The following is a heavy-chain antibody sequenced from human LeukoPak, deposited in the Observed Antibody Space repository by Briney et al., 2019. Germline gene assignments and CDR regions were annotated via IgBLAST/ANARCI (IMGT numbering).Heavy chain of an antibody. V-gene: IGHV3-23*01. J-gene: IGHJ5*02. D-gene: IGHD5-12*01. CDR2: ISGSGGST. CDR3: AKALSGYDFLSFDP. CDR1: GFTFSRYA. Sequence: GGSLRLSCAASGFTFSRYAMSWVRQAPGKGLEWVSAISGSGGSTYYADSVRGRFTISRDNSKNTLYLQMNSLRAEDTAVYYCAKALSGYDFLSFDPWGQGTLVTVSS.